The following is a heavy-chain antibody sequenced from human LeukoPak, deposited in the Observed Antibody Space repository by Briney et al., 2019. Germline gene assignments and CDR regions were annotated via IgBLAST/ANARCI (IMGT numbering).Heavy chain of an antibody. J-gene: IGHJ4*02. CDR3: ARVSRAVADIDY. CDR2: ISSSSSYI. Sequence: PGGSLRLSCAASGFTFSSYSMNWVRQAPGKGLEWVSSISSSSSYIYYADSVKGRFTISRDNAKNSLYLQMNSLRAEDTAVYYCARVSRAVADIDYWGQGTLVTVSS. D-gene: IGHD6-19*01. V-gene: IGHV3-21*01. CDR1: GFTFSSYS.